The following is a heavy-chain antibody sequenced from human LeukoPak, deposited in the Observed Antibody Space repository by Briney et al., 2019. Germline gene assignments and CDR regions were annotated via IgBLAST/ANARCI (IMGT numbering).Heavy chain of an antibody. D-gene: IGHD1-1*01. CDR2: LKSKADGGTT. CDR3: TTLTTTTGVDY. V-gene: IGHV3-15*01. J-gene: IGHJ4*02. Sequence: GGSLRLSCAASGFTLSNAWMSWVRQAPGKGLEWVGRLKSKADGGTTDYPAPVKGRFSISRGDSKNTLYLQMNSLKTEDTAVYYCTTLTTTTGVDYWGPGTLVTVSS. CDR1: GFTLSNAW.